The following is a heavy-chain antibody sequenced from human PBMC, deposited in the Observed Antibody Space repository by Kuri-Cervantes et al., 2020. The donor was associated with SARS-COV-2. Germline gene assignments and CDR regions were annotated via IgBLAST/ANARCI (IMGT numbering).Heavy chain of an antibody. V-gene: IGHV4-34*01. CDR1: GGSFSGYY. J-gene: IGHJ6*02. CDR3: ARESVVVVAATLHHNYGMDV. D-gene: IGHD2-15*01. CDR2: INHSGRT. Sequence: GSLRLSCAVYGGSFSGYYWTWIRQSPGKGLEWIGEINHSGRTTNNPSLKSRVTISVDTSKNQFSLKLSSVTAADTAVYYCARESVVVVAATLHHNYGMDVWGQGTTVTVSS.